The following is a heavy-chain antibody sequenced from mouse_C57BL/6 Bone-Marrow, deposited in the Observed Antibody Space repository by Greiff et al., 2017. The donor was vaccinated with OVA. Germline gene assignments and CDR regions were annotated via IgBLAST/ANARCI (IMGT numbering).Heavy chain of an antibody. Sequence: VQLVESGPGLVQPSQSLSITCTVSGFSLTSYGVHWVRQSPGKGLEWLGVIWRGGSTDYNAAFMTRLSITKDNSKSQVFFKMNSLQADDTAIYYCAKNDYYGSSPFAYWGQGTLVTVSA. J-gene: IGHJ3*01. V-gene: IGHV2-5*01. CDR1: GFSLTSYG. D-gene: IGHD1-1*01. CDR3: AKNDYYGSSPFAY. CDR2: IWRGGST.